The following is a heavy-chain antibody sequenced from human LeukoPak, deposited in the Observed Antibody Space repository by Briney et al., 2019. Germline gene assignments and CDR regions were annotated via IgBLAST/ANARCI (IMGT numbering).Heavy chain of an antibody. CDR2: IYYSGST. CDR3: ARARRRYNWFDP. D-gene: IGHD5-24*01. J-gene: IGHJ5*02. V-gene: IGHV4-30-4*08. Sequence: PSETLSLTCTVSGGSISSGDYYWSWIRQPPGKGLEWIGYIYYSGSTYYNPSLKSRVTISVDTSKNQFSLKLSSVTAADTAVYYCARARRRYNWFDPWGQGTLVTVSS. CDR1: GGSISSGDYY.